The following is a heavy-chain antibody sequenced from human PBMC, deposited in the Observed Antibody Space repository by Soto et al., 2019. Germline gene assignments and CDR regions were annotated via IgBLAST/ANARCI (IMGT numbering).Heavy chain of an antibody. D-gene: IGHD2-15*01. Sequence: EVQLVESGGDMVQPGRSLKLSCVGSGYSFEDYSMHWVRQAPGKGLEWVSGISWNGNFTGYADCVKGRFTSSRDNAKNYLFLQMRSLRLEDKALYFCVGGSWFNWSQGTLVTVS. V-gene: IGHV3-9*01. CDR1: GYSFEDYS. CDR2: ISWNGNFT. CDR3: VGGSWFN. J-gene: IGHJ4*02.